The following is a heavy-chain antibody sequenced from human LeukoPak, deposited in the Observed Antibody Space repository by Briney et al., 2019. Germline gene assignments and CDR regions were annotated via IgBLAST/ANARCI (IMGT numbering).Heavy chain of an antibody. CDR2: IYPGVSDT. D-gene: IGHD2-2*01. Sequence: GESLKISCKGSGYSFTSYWIGWVRQMPGKGLEWMGIIYPGVSDTRYSPSFQGQVTISADKSINTAYLQWSSLKASDTAMYYCARNMIPAAIPYFDYWGQGTLVTVSS. J-gene: IGHJ4*02. CDR3: ARNMIPAAIPYFDY. V-gene: IGHV5-51*01. CDR1: GYSFTSYW.